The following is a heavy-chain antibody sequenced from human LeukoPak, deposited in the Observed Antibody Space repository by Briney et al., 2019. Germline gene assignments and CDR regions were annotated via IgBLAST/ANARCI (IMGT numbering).Heavy chain of an antibody. D-gene: IGHD1-26*01. CDR3: ARTGVSGSYLY. CDR2: IYHSGST. J-gene: IGHJ4*02. Sequence: SETLSLTCAVSGYSISSGYYWGWIRQPPVKGLEWIGSIYHSGSTYYNPSLKSRVTISVDTSKNQFSLKLSSVTAADTAVYYCARTGVSGSYLYWGQGTLVTVSS. CDR1: GYSISSGYY. V-gene: IGHV4-38-2*01.